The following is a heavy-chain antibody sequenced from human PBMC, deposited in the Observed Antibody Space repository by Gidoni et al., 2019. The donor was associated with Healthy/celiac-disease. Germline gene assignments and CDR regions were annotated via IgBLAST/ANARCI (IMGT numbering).Heavy chain of an antibody. CDR3: ARDRSPYYYYGMDV. CDR2: RSYDGSNK. D-gene: IGHD3-16*02. J-gene: IGHJ6*02. V-gene: IGHV3-30*04. Sequence: QVQLVESGGGVVQPGRSLSLPFAASGFTFSRYSMHWVRQAPGEVLEWVAVRSYDGSNKYYADSVKGRFTISRDNSKNTLYLQMNSRRADDTAVYDCARDRSPYYYYGMDVWGQGTTVTVSS. CDR1: GFTFSRYS.